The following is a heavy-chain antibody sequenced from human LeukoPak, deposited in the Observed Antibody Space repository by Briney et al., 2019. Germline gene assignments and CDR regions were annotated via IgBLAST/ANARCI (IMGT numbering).Heavy chain of an antibody. CDR3: ASTYYDFWSCYVEGDAFDI. D-gene: IGHD3-3*01. CDR1: GGSISSGSYY. V-gene: IGHV4-61*02. Sequence: SETLSLTCTVSGGSISSGSYYWSWIRQPAGKGLEWIGRIYTSGSTNYNPSLKSRVTISVDTSKNQFSLKMSSVTAADTAVYYCASTYYDFWSCYVEGDAFDIWGQGTMVTVSS. J-gene: IGHJ3*02. CDR2: IYTSGST.